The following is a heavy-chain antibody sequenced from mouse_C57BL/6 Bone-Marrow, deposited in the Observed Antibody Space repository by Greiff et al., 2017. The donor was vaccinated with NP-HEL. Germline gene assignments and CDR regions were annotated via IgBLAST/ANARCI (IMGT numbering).Heavy chain of an antibody. V-gene: IGHV3-8*01. Sequence: EVKLMESGPGLAKPSQTLSLTCSVTGYSITSDYWNWIRKFPGNKLEYMGYISYSGSTNYNPSLKSRNSITRDTSKNQYYLQLNSVTTEDTATYYCARYGYGSSYWYFDVWGTGTTVTVSS. J-gene: IGHJ1*03. CDR2: ISYSGST. CDR3: ARYGYGSSYWYFDV. D-gene: IGHD1-1*01. CDR1: GYSITSDY.